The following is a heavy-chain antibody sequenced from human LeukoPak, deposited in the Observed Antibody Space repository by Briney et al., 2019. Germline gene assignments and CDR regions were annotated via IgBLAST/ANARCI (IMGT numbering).Heavy chain of an antibody. Sequence: GASVKVSCKASGYTFTSYDIHWVRQATGQGLEWMGRMNPNRGDTDYAQKFQGRVTMTRDTSISTAYMELSSLRSEDTAVYYCATYSSGWYSGFDYWGQGTLVTVSS. V-gene: IGHV1-8*01. CDR1: GYTFTSYD. D-gene: IGHD6-19*01. CDR3: ATYSSGWYSGFDY. J-gene: IGHJ4*02. CDR2: MNPNRGDT.